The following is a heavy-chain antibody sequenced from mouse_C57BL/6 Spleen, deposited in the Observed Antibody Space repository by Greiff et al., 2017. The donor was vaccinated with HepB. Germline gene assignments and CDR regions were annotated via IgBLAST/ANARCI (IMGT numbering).Heavy chain of an antibody. CDR3: TSCYDYDGVDY. D-gene: IGHD2-4*01. Sequence: EVQRVESGEGLVKPGGSLKLSCAASGFTFSSYAMSWVRQTPEKRLEWVAYISSGGDYTYYADTVKGRFTISRDNARNTLYLQMSSLKSEDTAMYCGTSCYDYDGVDYWGQGTSVTVSS. V-gene: IGHV5-9-1*02. CDR2: ISSGGDYT. CDR1: GFTFSSYA. J-gene: IGHJ4*01.